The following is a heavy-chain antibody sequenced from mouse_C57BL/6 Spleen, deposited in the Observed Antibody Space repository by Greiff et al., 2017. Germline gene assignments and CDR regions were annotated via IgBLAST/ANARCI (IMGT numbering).Heavy chain of an antibody. CDR3: VRGLDFDY. V-gene: IGHV10-3*01. CDR1: GFTFNTYA. Sequence: EVKLEESGGGLVQPTGSLKLSCAASGFTFNTYAMHWVRQAPGKGLEWVARISSRSSNYATSYADSVKDRCTISRDDSHSMLYLQMNNLKTGDTAMYYCVRGLDFDYRGQGTTLTVSS. CDR2: ISSRSSNYAT. J-gene: IGHJ2*01.